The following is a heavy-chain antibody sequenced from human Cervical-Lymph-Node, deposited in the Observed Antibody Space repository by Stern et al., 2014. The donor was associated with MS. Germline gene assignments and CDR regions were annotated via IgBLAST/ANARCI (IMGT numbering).Heavy chain of an antibody. Sequence: VQLLESGGGVVQPGRSLRLSCVASGFVFRNYAAHWVRQPPGKGLEWVALVSFDGRYKYYTDSVKGRFTVSRDNSKNTLYLEMNSLRPEDTAVYYCAKGGSGSYLDWGQGSLVTVSS. V-gene: IGHV3-30*18. J-gene: IGHJ4*02. CDR2: VSFDGRYK. CDR3: AKGGSGSYLD. D-gene: IGHD1-26*01. CDR1: GFVFRNYA.